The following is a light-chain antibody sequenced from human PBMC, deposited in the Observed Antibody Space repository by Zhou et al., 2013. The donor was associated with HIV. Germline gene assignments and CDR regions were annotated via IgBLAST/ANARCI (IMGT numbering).Light chain of an antibody. CDR3: QQDYNLPPT. CDR2: GAS. Sequence: EIVMTQPPATLSLSPGERATLSCRASQSVSSSYLSWYQQKPGQAPRLLIYGASTRATGIPARFSGSGSGTDSTLTISSLQPEDFAVYHCQQDYNLPPTFGQGTRLEIK. CDR1: QSVSSSY. J-gene: IGKJ5*01. V-gene: IGKV3D-7*01.